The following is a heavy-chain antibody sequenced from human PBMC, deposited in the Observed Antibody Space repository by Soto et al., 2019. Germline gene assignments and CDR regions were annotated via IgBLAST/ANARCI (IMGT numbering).Heavy chain of an antibody. CDR3: ARELGQYYDFWSGYSYYFDY. D-gene: IGHD3-3*01. V-gene: IGHV3-7*03. CDR1: GFTFSSYW. CDR2: IKQDGSEK. J-gene: IGHJ4*02. Sequence: GGSLRLSCAASGFTFSSYWMSWVRQAPGNGLEWVANIKQDGSEKYYVDSVKGRFTISRDNAKNSLYLQMNSLRAEDTAVYYCARELGQYYDFWSGYSYYFDYWGQGTLVTVSS.